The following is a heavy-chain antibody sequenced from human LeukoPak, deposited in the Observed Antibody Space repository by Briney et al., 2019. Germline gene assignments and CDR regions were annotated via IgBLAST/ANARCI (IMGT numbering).Heavy chain of an antibody. CDR2: IGPHSTFT. CDR3: VREGEGPLSKDFDY. D-gene: IGHD2/OR15-2a*01. J-gene: IGHJ4*02. V-gene: IGHV1-2*02. CDR1: GFTFTDHY. Sequence: ASVTVSCKSSGFTFTDHYIHWVRQGPRQGLEWMGYIGPHSTFTSSPQEFQGRVTMTRDASMSTAYMELTRLTSDDTAVYYCVREGEGPLSKDFDYWGQGTLVTVSS.